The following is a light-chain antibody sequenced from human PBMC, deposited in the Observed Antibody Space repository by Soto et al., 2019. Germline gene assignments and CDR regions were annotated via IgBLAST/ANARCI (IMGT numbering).Light chain of an antibody. J-gene: IGLJ1*01. V-gene: IGLV2-8*01. Sequence: QPVLTQPPSASGSPGQSVTISCTGTSSDVGGYNFVSWYQQHPGKAPKLIIYEVTKRPSGVPDRFSGSKSFNTASLTVSGLQAEDEGDYYCSSYGGSNNVVFGTGTKLTVL. CDR3: SSYGGSNNVV. CDR1: SSDVGGYNF. CDR2: EVT.